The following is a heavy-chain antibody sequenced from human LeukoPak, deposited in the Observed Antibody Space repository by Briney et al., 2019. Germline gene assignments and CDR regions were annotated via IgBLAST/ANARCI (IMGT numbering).Heavy chain of an antibody. CDR1: DYTFTDYY. J-gene: IGHJ3*02. CDR2: INPHSGGT. V-gene: IGHV1-2*02. Sequence: GASVKISCKASDYTFTDYYMHWVRQAPGQGLEWMGWINPHSGGTNYAQKFQGRVTMTRDTSITTAYMKLSGLRSDDTAVYYCARDNGAFDIWGQGTMVTVSS. CDR3: ARDNGAFDI.